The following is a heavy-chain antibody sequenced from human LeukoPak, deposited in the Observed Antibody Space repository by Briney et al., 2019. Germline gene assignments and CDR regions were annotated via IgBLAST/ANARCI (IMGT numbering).Heavy chain of an antibody. CDR1: GFTFSSYD. J-gene: IGHJ6*02. Sequence: PGGFLRLSCAASGFTFSSYDMHWVRQAPGKGLEWVAVIWYDGSNKYYADSVKGRFTISRDNSKNTLYLQMNSLRAEDTAVYYCARSFGELEPERYYYYGMDVWGQGTTVTVS. D-gene: IGHD1-1*01. V-gene: IGHV3-33*01. CDR3: ARSFGELEPERYYYYGMDV. CDR2: IWYDGSNK.